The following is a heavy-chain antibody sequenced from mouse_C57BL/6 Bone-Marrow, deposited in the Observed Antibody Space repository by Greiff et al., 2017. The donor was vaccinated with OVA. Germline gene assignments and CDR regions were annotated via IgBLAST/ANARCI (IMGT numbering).Heavy chain of an antibody. CDR3: SRNPLYYYGSSYAMDY. J-gene: IGHJ4*01. D-gene: IGHD1-1*01. V-gene: IGHV2-2*01. CDR1: GFSLTSYG. Sequence: VQLQQSGPGLVQPSQSLSITCTVSGFSLTSYGVHWVRQSPGKGLEWLGVIWSGGSTDCNAAFISRLSISKDNSKSQVFFKMNSLQADDTAIYYCSRNPLYYYGSSYAMDYWGQGTSVTVSS. CDR2: IWSGGST.